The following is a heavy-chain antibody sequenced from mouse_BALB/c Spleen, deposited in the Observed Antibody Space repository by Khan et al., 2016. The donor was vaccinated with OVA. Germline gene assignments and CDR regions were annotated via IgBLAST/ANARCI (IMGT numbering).Heavy chain of an antibody. V-gene: IGHV5-6*01. CDR3: TRLAYYYDSEGFAY. CDR2: VSTGGSYT. CDR1: GFTFSTYG. J-gene: IGHJ3*01. Sequence: EVMLVESGGDLVKPGGSLKLSCAASGFTFSTYGMSWVRQAPDKRLEWVATVSTGGSYTYYPDSVKGRFTISRDNAKNTLYLQMSVLRSEDTASFYCTRLAYYYDSEGFAYWGQGTLVTVSA. D-gene: IGHD1-1*01.